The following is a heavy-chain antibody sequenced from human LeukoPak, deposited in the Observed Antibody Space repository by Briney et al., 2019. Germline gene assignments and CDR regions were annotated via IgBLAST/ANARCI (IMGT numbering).Heavy chain of an antibody. D-gene: IGHD4-23*01. Sequence: PGGSLRLSCAASGFNFTSYSMNWGRQAPGKGLEWVSYISSSSTIYYADSVKGPFTISRDNAKNSLYLQMNSLRAEDTAVYYCARAFYGGFDYWGQGTLVTVSS. V-gene: IGHV3-48*04. CDR2: ISSSSTI. CDR1: GFNFTSYS. CDR3: ARAFYGGFDY. J-gene: IGHJ4*02.